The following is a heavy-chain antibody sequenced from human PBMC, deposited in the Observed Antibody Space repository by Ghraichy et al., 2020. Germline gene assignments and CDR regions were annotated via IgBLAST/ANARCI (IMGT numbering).Heavy chain of an antibody. D-gene: IGHD1-26*01. Sequence: SETLSLTCTVSGGSISGYYWSWIRQPPGKGLEWIGYIYYSGSTNYNPSLNSRVTISVDTSKNQFSLKVNSVTAADTAVYYCARHAHSGSYTIFDCWGQGTLVTVSS. CDR2: IYYSGST. J-gene: IGHJ4*02. V-gene: IGHV4-59*08. CDR3: ARHAHSGSYTIFDC. CDR1: GGSISGYY.